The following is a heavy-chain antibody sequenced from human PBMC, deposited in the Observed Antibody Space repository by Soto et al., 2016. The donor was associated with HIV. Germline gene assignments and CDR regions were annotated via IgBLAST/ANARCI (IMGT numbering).Heavy chain of an antibody. D-gene: IGHD1-26*01. CDR1: GYTFTSYG. CDR3: ATFLIVGATPDAFDI. J-gene: IGHJ3*02. CDR2: ISAYNGNT. Sequence: QVQLVQSGAEVKKPGASVKVSCKASGYTFTSYGISWVRQAPGQGLEWMGWISAYNGNTNYAQKLQGRVTMTTDTSTSTAYMDLSSLRSEDTAVYYCATFLIVGATPDAFDIWGQGTMVTVSS. V-gene: IGHV1-18*01.